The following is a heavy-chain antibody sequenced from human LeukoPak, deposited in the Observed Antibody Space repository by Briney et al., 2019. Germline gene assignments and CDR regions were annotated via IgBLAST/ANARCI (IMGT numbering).Heavy chain of an antibody. CDR2: IIPIFGTA. J-gene: IGHJ4*02. D-gene: IGHD6-13*01. Sequence: SVKVSCKASGYTFTSYGISWVRQAPGQGLEWMGGIIPIFGTANYAQKFQGRVTITADESTSTAYMELSSLRSEDTAVYYCARSAGKMPYYFDYWGQGTLVTVSS. CDR3: ARSAGKMPYYFDY. CDR1: GYTFTSYG. V-gene: IGHV1-69*13.